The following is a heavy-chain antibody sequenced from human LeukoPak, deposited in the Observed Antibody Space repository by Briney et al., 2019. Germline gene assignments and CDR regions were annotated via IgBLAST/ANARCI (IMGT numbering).Heavy chain of an antibody. D-gene: IGHD3-22*01. Sequence: GGSLRLSCAASGLTFSSYGMHWVRQAPGTGLAWVAVISHDGDHKYHADSVKGRFTISRDNSKNTLYLQMNSLRAEDTAVYYCAKSAKDSSGYVEAFDIWGQGTMVTVSS. CDR3: AKSAKDSSGYVEAFDI. CDR2: ISHDGDHK. J-gene: IGHJ3*02. CDR1: GLTFSSYG. V-gene: IGHV3-30-3*02.